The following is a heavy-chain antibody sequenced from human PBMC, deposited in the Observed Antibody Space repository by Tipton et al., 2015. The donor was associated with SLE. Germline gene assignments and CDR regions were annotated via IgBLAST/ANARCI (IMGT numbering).Heavy chain of an antibody. V-gene: IGHV4-30-4*08. Sequence: TLSLTCTVSGGSMNIGVLYWGWIRPHPGKGLEWIGYISYSGSTSYNPSLKSRVTISVDTSKNQFSLRLSSVTAADTAVYYCVRGYNFGPGYYFDYWGRGTLVTVSS. D-gene: IGHD3-3*01. CDR2: ISYSGST. J-gene: IGHJ4*02. CDR3: VRGYNFGPGYYFDY. CDR1: GGSMNIGVLY.